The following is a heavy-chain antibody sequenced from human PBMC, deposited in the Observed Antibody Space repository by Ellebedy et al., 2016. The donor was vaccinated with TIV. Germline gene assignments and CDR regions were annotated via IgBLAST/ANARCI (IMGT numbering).Heavy chain of an antibody. V-gene: IGHV3-72*01. CDR3: ARTFFH. CDR2: TRNKANSYTT. CDR1: GFTITDYY. Sequence: GGSLRLXCAASGFTITDYYMDWVRQAPGKGLEWVGRTRNKANSYTTEYAASVKGRFTISRDDSKNLLYLQMNSLKTEDTAVYYCARTFFHWGQGTLVTVSS. J-gene: IGHJ4*02. D-gene: IGHD3-3*01.